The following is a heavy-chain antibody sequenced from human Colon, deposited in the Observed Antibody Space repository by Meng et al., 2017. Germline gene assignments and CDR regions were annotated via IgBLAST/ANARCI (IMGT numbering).Heavy chain of an antibody. CDR2: ISSSGDTI. Sequence: GESMKISCAASGFTFNNYEMSGVRQARGRRLERVSYISSSGDTIYYADSVKGRFSISRDDARNSLFLQMDSLKADDTAVYYCAREDSGGGWGFDYWGQGALVTVSS. J-gene: IGHJ4*02. CDR1: GFTFNNYE. CDR3: AREDSGGGWGFDY. D-gene: IGHD2-15*01. V-gene: IGHV3-48*03.